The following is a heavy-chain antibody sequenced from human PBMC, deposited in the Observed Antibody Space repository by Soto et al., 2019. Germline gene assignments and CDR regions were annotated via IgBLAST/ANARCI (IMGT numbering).Heavy chain of an antibody. J-gene: IGHJ6*02. Sequence: ASVKVACKASGYMFTGYHIHWVRQAPGRGLEWMGWINPNSGDTEYAQNFQGRVTMTRDTSFNLVYMEMSGLMSDDTVVYYCARDARGTRGFDEMDIWGQGTTVTVSS. CDR3: ARDARGTRGFDEMDI. CDR2: INPNSGDT. V-gene: IGHV1-2*02. D-gene: IGHD3-9*01. CDR1: GYMFTGYH.